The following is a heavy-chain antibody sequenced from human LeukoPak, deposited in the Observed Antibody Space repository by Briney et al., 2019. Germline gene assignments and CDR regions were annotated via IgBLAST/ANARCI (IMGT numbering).Heavy chain of an antibody. CDR3: ARPGTSWSFDY. V-gene: IGHV3-7*05. D-gene: IGHD6-13*01. J-gene: IGHJ4*02. CDR2: MNEDGSEL. Sequence: GGSLRLSCAASGFNFRTYCMSWVRQAPGKGLEFVANMNEDGSELHYVDSVKGRFTISRDNAQNSLDLQMNSLRAEDTAVYYCARPGTSWSFDYWGQGSLVTVSS. CDR1: GFNFRTYC.